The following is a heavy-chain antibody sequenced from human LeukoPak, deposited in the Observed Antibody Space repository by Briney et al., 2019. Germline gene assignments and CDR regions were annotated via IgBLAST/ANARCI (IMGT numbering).Heavy chain of an antibody. Sequence: GGSLRLSCAASGYTFSSYEMNWVRQAPGNGLEWVSYISSSGSTIYYADSVKGRFTISRDNAKNSLYLQMNSLRAEDTAVYYCARDRGGAYDFWSGYYTGYFDYWGQGTLVPVSS. J-gene: IGHJ4*02. CDR3: ARDRGGAYDFWSGYYTGYFDY. CDR1: GYTFSSYE. CDR2: ISSSGSTI. V-gene: IGHV3-48*03. D-gene: IGHD3-3*01.